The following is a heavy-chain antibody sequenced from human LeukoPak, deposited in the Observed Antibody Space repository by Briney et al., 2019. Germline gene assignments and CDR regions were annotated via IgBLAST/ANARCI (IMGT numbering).Heavy chain of an antibody. CDR1: GYTFTSYD. D-gene: IGHD5-18*01. J-gene: IGHJ6*03. CDR2: MNPNSGNT. CDR3: ASLGYSYGLEGYYYYMDV. V-gene: IGHV1-8*03. Sequence: ASVKVSCKASGYTFTSYDINWVRQATGQGLEWMGWMNPNSGNTGYAQKFQGRVTITRNTSISTAYMELSSLRSEDTAVYCCASLGYSYGLEGYYYYMDVWGKGTTVTVSS.